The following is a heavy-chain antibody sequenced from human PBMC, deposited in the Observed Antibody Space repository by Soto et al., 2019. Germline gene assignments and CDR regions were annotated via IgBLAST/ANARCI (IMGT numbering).Heavy chain of an antibody. CDR3: ARTLLPSYSSGWFFDY. V-gene: IGHV4-59*01. Sequence: SETLSLTCTVSGGSISSYYWSRIRQPPGKGLEWIGYIYYSGSTNYNPSLKSRVTISVDTSKNQFSLKLSSVTAADTAVYYCARTLLPSYSSGWFFDYWGQGTLVTVSS. J-gene: IGHJ4*02. D-gene: IGHD6-19*01. CDR1: GGSISSYY. CDR2: IYYSGST.